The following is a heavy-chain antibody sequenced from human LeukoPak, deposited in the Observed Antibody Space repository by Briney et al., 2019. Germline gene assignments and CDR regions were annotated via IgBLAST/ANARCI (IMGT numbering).Heavy chain of an antibody. CDR1: GGSMSSSTYY. Sequence: PSETLSLTCTVSGGSMSSSTYYWGWIRQPPGKGLEWIGFIYYSGSTHYNPSLNSRVAISVDTSKNQFSLKMSTVTAADTAVYYCARSSYYQDGSAYYSKFFDYWGLGTLVTVSS. CDR2: IYYSGST. J-gene: IGHJ4*02. CDR3: ARSSYYQDGSAYYSKFFDY. D-gene: IGHD3-22*01. V-gene: IGHV4-39*01.